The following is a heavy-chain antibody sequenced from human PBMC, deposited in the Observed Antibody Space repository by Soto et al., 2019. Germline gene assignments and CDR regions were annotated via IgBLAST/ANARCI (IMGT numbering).Heavy chain of an antibody. D-gene: IGHD5-12*01. CDR3: AKTRLYDNNDYHRDGFDV. J-gene: IGHJ3*01. CDR2: ISGDGSAT. Sequence: EVKLLESGGGLVQPGESLRLSCAASGFCFWTYSMSWVRQAPGKGLEWVSGISGDGSATSYADSLKGRFTVSRDNSKDTLFLQMNTLRVEDTAVYYCAKTRLYDNNDYHRDGFDVWGPGTAVTVS. V-gene: IGHV3-23*01. CDR1: GFCFWTYS.